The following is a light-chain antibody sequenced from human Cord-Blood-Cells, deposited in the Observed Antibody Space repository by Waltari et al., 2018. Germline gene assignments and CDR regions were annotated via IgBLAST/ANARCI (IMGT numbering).Light chain of an antibody. CDR1: QSVSSSY. V-gene: IGKV3-20*01. CDR3: QQYGSSPRRLT. J-gene: IGKJ4*01. CDR2: GPS. Sequence: ENVLTQSPGTLSLSPGERATLSCRASQSVSSSYLAWYQQKPGQAPRLLIYGPSSRATGIPDSFSGSGSGTDFTLTISRLEPEDFAVYYCQQYGSSPRRLTFGGGTKVEIK.